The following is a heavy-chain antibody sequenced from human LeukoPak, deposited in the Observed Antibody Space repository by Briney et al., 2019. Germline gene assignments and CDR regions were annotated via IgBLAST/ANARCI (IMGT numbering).Heavy chain of an antibody. CDR3: ARRDFGYDY. Sequence: GGSLQISCKGSGYPFTRSWIGWVRQMTGKGLEWMGIIYPGDSDTRYSPSFQGQVTISADKSISTAYLQWSSLKASDTAMYYCARRDFGYDYWGQGTLVTVSS. CDR1: GYPFTRSW. J-gene: IGHJ4*02. D-gene: IGHD4/OR15-4a*01. CDR2: IYPGDSDT. V-gene: IGHV5-51*01.